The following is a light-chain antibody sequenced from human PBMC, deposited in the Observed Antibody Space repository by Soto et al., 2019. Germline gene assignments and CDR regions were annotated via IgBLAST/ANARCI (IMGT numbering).Light chain of an antibody. CDR3: SSYTSSSTL. J-gene: IGLJ1*01. CDR1: SSDVGGYNY. V-gene: IGLV2-14*01. Sequence: QSVLTQPASLSGSPGQSITISYTGTSSDVGGYNYVSWYQQHPGKAPKLMIYAVTDRPSGVSSRFSGSKSGNTASLTISGLQAEDEADYYCSSYTSSSTLFGTGTKVTVL. CDR2: AVT.